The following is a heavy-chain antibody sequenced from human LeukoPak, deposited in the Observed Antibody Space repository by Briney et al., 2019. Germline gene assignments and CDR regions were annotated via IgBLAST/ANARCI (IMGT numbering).Heavy chain of an antibody. D-gene: IGHD3-22*01. Sequence: PSETLSLTCTVSGGSISSSSYYWGWIRQPPGKGLEWIGRIYTSGSTNYNPSLKSRVTMSVDTSKNQFSLKLSSVTAADTAVYYCARDRYYYDSSGYDPYFDYWGQGTLVTVSS. CDR3: ARDRYYYDSSGYDPYFDY. V-gene: IGHV4-39*07. CDR1: GGSISSSSYY. J-gene: IGHJ4*02. CDR2: IYTSGST.